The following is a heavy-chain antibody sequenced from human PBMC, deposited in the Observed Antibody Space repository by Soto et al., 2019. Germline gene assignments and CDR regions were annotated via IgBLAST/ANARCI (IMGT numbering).Heavy chain of an antibody. CDR3: ARSGLTFYWATVTTEEDYYYYGMDV. V-gene: IGHV3-74*01. Sequence: PGGSLRLSCAASGFTFSSYWMHWVRQAPGKGLVWVSRINSDGSSTSYADSVKGRFTISRDNAKNTLYLQMNSLRAEDTAVYYCARSGLTFYWATVTTEEDYYYYGMDVWGQGTTVTVS. D-gene: IGHD4-17*01. CDR2: INSDGSST. J-gene: IGHJ6*02. CDR1: GFTFSSYW.